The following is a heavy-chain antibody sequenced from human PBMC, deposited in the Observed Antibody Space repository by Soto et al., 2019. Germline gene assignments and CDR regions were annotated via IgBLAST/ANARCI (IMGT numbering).Heavy chain of an antibody. CDR3: ARESRAMDV. CDR1: GYTFTSYY. J-gene: IGHJ6*02. CDR2: INPSSGGT. V-gene: IGHV1-46*01. Sequence: QVQLVQSGAEVKKPGASVKVSCKASGYTFTSYYIHWVRQAPGQGLEWMGIINPSSGGTSYAQKCQGRVTMTRDTSTRTVYLDLSSLRSEDTAVFYCARESRAMDVWGQGTTVTVSS.